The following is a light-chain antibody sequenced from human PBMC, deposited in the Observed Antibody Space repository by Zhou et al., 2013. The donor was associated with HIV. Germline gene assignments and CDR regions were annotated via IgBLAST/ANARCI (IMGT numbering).Light chain of an antibody. J-gene: IGKJ2*01. CDR2: GAS. Sequence: EIVLTQSPGTLSLSPGERATLSCRASQSVSSSSLAWYQHRPGQGPRLLIYGASSRATGVPDRFSGSGSGTDFTLTISRLEPEDFAVYYCQQYGSSPPYTFGQGTKVEIK. CDR1: QSVSSSS. V-gene: IGKV3-20*01. CDR3: QQYGSSPPYT.